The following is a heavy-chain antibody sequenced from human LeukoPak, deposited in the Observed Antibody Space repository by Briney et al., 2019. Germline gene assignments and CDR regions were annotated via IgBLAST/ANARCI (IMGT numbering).Heavy chain of an antibody. CDR2: VYYSGST. V-gene: IGHV4-61*01. CDR3: ARDATYYGSGSYYQGFDP. Sequence: SETLSLTCTVSGGSVSSGSYYWSWIRQPPGKGLEWIGYVYYSGSTNYNPSLKSRVTISVDTSKNQFSLKLSSVTAADTAVYYCARDATYYGSGSYYQGFDPWGQGTLVTVSS. CDR1: GGSVSSGSYY. D-gene: IGHD3-10*01. J-gene: IGHJ5*02.